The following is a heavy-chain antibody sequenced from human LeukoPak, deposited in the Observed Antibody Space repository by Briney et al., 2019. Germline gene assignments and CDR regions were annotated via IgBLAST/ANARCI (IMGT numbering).Heavy chain of an antibody. V-gene: IGHV3-23*01. Sequence: GGSLRLSCAASGFTFSSYATSWVRQAPGKGLEWVSAISGSGGSTYYADSVKGRFTISRDNAKNSLYLQMNSLRDEDTAVYYCARGLLGFAAEFDYWGQGTLVTVSS. CDR3: ARGLLGFAAEFDY. J-gene: IGHJ4*02. CDR1: GFTFSSYA. D-gene: IGHD6-13*01. CDR2: ISGSGGST.